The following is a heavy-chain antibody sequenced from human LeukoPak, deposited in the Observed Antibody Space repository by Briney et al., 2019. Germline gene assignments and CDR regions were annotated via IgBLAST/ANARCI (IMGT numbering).Heavy chain of an antibody. V-gene: IGHV4-38-2*02. CDR3: AIGCSSTSCPNYFDY. CDR1: GYSISSGYY. J-gene: IGHJ4*02. D-gene: IGHD2-2*01. Sequence: SQTLSLTCTVSGYSISSGYYWGWIRQPPGKGLEWIGSIYHSGSTYYNPSLKSRVTISVDTSKNQFSLKLSSVTAADTAVYYCAIGCSSTSCPNYFDYWGQGTLVTASS. CDR2: IYHSGST.